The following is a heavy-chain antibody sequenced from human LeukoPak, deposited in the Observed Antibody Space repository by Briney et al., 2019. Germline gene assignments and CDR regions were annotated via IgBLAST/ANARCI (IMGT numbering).Heavy chain of an antibody. CDR3: ARQNIDMATIDY. D-gene: IGHD5-24*01. V-gene: IGHV5-51*01. CDR1: RYSFTSHW. Sequence: GESLKISCKGSRYSFTSHWIAWVRQMPGKGLEWMGIIYPGDSDTRYGPSFQGQVTISADKSISTAYLQWTSLQASDTAMYYCARQNIDMATIDYWGQGTLVTVSS. J-gene: IGHJ4*02. CDR2: IYPGDSDT.